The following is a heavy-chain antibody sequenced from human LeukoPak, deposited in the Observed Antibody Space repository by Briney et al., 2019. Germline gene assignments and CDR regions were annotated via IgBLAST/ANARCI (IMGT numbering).Heavy chain of an antibody. CDR2: INPNSGGT. Sequence: ASVKVSCKASGYTFTTYYLHWVRQAPGQVLEWMAWINPNSGGTKYAQKFQGRVALTRDTSISTAYMELSRLKFDDTAVYYCATDIPSGLSLYWGQGTLVTVSS. V-gene: IGHV1-2*02. D-gene: IGHD6-19*01. CDR1: GYTFTTYY. J-gene: IGHJ4*02. CDR3: ATDIPSGLSLY.